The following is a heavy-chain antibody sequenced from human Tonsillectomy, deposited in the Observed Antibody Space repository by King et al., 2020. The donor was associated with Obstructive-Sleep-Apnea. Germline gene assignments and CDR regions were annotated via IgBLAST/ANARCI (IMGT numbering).Heavy chain of an antibody. V-gene: IGHV4-34*01. CDR2: INHSGST. D-gene: IGHD3-22*01. J-gene: IGHJ4*02. CDR3: ARGSHIYDSRSSDFDY. CDR1: GGSFSGDY. Sequence: VQLQQWGAGLLKPSETLSLTCAVYGGSFSGDYWSWIRQPPGKGLEWIGEINHSGSTNYNPSLKSRVTISVDTSKNQFSLKLSSVTAADTAVYYCARGSHIYDSRSSDFDYWGQGTLVTVSS.